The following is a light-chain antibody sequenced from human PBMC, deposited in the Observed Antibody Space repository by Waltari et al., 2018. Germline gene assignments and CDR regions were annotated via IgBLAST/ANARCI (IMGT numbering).Light chain of an antibody. V-gene: IGLV2-11*01. CDR2: DVT. Sequence: QSALTQPRSVSGSPAQSVTISCTGTSSDVGGYTYVSWYQQHPGKAPQVIIHDVTKRPSGVPDRFSGSKSGNTASLTISGLQVEDEADYFCCSYAGSYSWVFGGGTKLTVL. J-gene: IGLJ3*02. CDR1: SSDVGGYTY. CDR3: CSYAGSYSWV.